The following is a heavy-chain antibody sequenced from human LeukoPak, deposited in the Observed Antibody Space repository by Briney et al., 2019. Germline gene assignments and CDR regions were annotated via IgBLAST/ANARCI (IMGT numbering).Heavy chain of an antibody. CDR1: GYSFTSYW. J-gene: IGHJ3*02. CDR3: ARQRNLLLFDAFDI. D-gene: IGHD3-10*01. Sequence: GESLKISCKGSGYSFTSYWIGWVRQMPGKGLEWMGSIYPGDSDIRYSPSFQGQVTISADKSISTAYLQWSSLKASDTAMYYCARQRNLLLFDAFDIWGQGTMVTVSS. V-gene: IGHV5-51*01. CDR2: IYPGDSDI.